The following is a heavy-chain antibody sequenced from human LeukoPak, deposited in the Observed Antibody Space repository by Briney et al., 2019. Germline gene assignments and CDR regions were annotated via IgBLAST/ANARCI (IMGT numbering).Heavy chain of an antibody. Sequence: ASVNVSCKASGYTFTSLAIHWVRQAPGQRLEWMGWINGGDGDTKYLQNFQGRVTITRDTSASTSYMELSSLTSEDTAIYYCALTDYGDYWGQGTLVTVSS. J-gene: IGHJ4*02. CDR2: INGGDGDT. CDR1: GYTFTSLA. V-gene: IGHV1-3*01. CDR3: ALTDYGDY.